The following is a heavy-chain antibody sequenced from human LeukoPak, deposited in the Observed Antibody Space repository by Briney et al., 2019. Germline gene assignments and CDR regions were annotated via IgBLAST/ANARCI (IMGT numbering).Heavy chain of an antibody. Sequence: GSLRLSCAASGFTFSNYAMSWVRQAPGKGLEWVSAISGSGGSTYYADSVKGRFTISRDNSKNTLYLQMNSLRAEDTAVYYCAKAGYYDSSGYYTAANYFDCWGQRILVTVSS. CDR1: GFTFSNYA. CDR3: AKAGYYDSSGYYTAANYFDC. D-gene: IGHD3-22*01. J-gene: IGHJ4*02. CDR2: ISGSGGST. V-gene: IGHV3-23*01.